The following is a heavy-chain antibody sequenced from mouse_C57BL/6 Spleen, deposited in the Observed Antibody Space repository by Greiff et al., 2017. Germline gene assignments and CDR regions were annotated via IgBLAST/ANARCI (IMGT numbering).Heavy chain of an antibody. CDR3: ARYGNYEGGFDY. V-gene: IGHV3-6*01. Sequence: VQLQPSGPGLVKPSQSLSLTCSVPGYSITSGYYWNWIRQFPGNKLEWMGYISYDGSNNYNPSLKNRISITRDTSKNQFFLKLNSVTTEDTATYYCARYGNYEGGFDYWGQGTTLTVSS. CDR2: ISYDGSN. J-gene: IGHJ2*01. CDR1: GYSITSGYY. D-gene: IGHD2-1*01.